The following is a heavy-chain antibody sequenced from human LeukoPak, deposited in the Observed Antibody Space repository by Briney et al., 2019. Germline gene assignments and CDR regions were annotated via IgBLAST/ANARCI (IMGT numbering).Heavy chain of an antibody. D-gene: IGHD4-23*01. CDR3: ARETEFYYGGLQDY. CDR1: GGSISSSSYY. V-gene: IGHV4-39*07. J-gene: IGHJ4*02. CDR2: IYYSGST. Sequence: SETLSLTCTVSGGSISSSSYYWGWIRQSPGKGLEWIGSIYYSGSTYYNPSLKSRVTISVDTSKNQFSLKLSSVTAADTAVYYCARETEFYYGGLQDYWGQGTLVTVSS.